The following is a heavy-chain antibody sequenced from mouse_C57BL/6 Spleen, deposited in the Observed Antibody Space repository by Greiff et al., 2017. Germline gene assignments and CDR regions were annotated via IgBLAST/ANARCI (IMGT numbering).Heavy chain of an antibody. CDR3: ARGGVYFYFDC. Sequence: EVQLQQSGPALVKSGASVKMSCKASGYTFTVYNLHWVKQSHGKSLERIGYLHPHIGGTSYTQKCKGKATLSVNKSSRSAYMELRSLTSEDSAVYYCARGGVYFYFDCWGQGTTLTVSS. J-gene: IGHJ2*01. D-gene: IGHD1-1*01. V-gene: IGHV1-22*01. CDR2: LHPHIGGT. CDR1: GYTFTVYN.